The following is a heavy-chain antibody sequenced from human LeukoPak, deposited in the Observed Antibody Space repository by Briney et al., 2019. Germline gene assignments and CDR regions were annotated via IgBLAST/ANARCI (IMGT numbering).Heavy chain of an antibody. Sequence: GRSLRLSCAASGFTFSSYGMHWVRQAPGKGLEWVAVIWYDGSNKYYADSVKGRFTISRDNSKNTLYLQMNSLRAEDTAVYYCVRDHSSGWYFDYWGQGTLVTVSS. CDR3: VRDHSSGWYFDY. CDR1: GFTFSSYG. J-gene: IGHJ4*02. D-gene: IGHD6-19*01. V-gene: IGHV3-33*01. CDR2: IWYDGSNK.